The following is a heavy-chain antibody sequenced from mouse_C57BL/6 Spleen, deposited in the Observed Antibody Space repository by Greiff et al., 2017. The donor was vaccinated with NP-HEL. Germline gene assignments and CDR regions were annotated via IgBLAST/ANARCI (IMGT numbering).Heavy chain of an antibody. CDR3: ARTLREGMAWFAY. J-gene: IGHJ3*01. CDR2: INPNNGGT. Sequence: EVQLQQSGPELVKPGASVKISCKASGYTFTDYYMNWVKQSHGKSLEWIGDINPNNGGTSYNQKFKGKATLTVDKSSSTAYMELRSLTSEDSAVYYCARTLREGMAWFAYWGQGTLVTVSA. CDR1: GYTFTDYY. V-gene: IGHV1-26*01.